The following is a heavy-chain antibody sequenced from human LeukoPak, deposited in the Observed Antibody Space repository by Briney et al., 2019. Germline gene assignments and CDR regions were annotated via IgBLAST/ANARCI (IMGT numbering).Heavy chain of an antibody. CDR2: MNPNSGNT. V-gene: IGHV1-8*03. D-gene: IGHD2-2*02. J-gene: IGHJ4*02. CDR1: GYTFTSYD. Sequence: GASVKVSCKASGYTFTSYDINWVRQATGQGLEWMGWMNPNSGNTGYAQKFQGRVTITRNTSISTAYMQLSSLRSEDTAVYYCARVPLRAAIQGFDYWGQGTLVTVSS. CDR3: ARVPLRAAIQGFDY.